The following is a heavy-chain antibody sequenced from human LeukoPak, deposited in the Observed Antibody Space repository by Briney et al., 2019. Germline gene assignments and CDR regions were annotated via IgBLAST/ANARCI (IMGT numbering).Heavy chain of an antibody. CDR2: ISYDGSNK. CDR3: AKDRYYYGSGTFDY. Sequence: GGSLRLSCAASGLTFSSYGMHWVRQAPGKGLEWVAVISYDGSNKYYADSVKGRFTISRDNSKNTLYLQMNSLRAEDTAVYYCAKDRYYYGSGTFDYWGQGTLVTVSS. D-gene: IGHD3-10*01. V-gene: IGHV3-30*18. CDR1: GLTFSSYG. J-gene: IGHJ4*02.